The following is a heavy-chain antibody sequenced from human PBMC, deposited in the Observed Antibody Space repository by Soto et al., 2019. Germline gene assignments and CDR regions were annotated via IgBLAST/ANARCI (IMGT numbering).Heavy chain of an antibody. V-gene: IGHV3-30-3*01. CDR3: ARDSSPIVGGRSRGTYSPKFDY. Sequence: QVQLVESGGGVVQPGRSLRLSCAASGFTFSSYAMHWVRQAPGKGLEWVAVISYDGSNKYYADSVKGRFTISRDNSKNTLYLQMNSLRAEDTAVYYCARDSSPIVGGRSRGTYSPKFDYWGQGTLVTVSS. CDR1: GFTFSSYA. D-gene: IGHD3-10*01. CDR2: ISYDGSNK. J-gene: IGHJ4*02.